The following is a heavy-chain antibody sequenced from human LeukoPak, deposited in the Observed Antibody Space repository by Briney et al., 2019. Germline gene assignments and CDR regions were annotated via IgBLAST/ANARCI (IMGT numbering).Heavy chain of an antibody. CDR1: GFTFSSYW. Sequence: SGGSLRLSCAASGFTFSSYWMSWVRQAPGKGLEWISSISSSGSHIYYADSLKGRFSISRDDAQNSLYLNMNSLRVEDTAIYYCVRACSGGTGYDYWGQGTLVTVSS. CDR2: ISSSGSHI. D-gene: IGHD2-15*01. J-gene: IGHJ4*02. CDR3: VRACSGGTGYDY. V-gene: IGHV3-21*06.